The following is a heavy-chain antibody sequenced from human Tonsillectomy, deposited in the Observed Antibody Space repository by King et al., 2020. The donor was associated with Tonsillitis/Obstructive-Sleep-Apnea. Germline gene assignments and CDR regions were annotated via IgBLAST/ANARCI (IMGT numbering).Heavy chain of an antibody. J-gene: IGHJ6*02. Sequence: LQLQESGPGLVKPSQTLSLTCTVSGGSISSGGYYWCWIRQHPGKGLEWIGYIYYSGSTYYNPSLKSRVTISVDTSKNQFSLKLNSVTAADTAVYYCAREGPSYYYYGMDVWGQGTTVTVSS. CDR2: IYYSGST. V-gene: IGHV4-31*03. CDR3: AREGPSYYYYGMDV. CDR1: GGSISSGGYY.